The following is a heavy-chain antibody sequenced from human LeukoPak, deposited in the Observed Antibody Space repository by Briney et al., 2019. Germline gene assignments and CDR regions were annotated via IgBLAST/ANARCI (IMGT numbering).Heavy chain of an antibody. CDR3: AKSGYSGYDFRNFDY. D-gene: IGHD5-12*01. V-gene: IGHV3-23*01. CDR1: GFTFSSYA. Sequence: GGPLRLSCAASGFTFSSYAMNWVHQAPGKGLEWVSGISGSGAGTYYADSVKGRFTISRDNSKSTLYLHMNSLRAEDTAVYYCAKSGYSGYDFRNFDYWGQGTLVTVSS. CDR2: ISGSGAGT. J-gene: IGHJ4*02.